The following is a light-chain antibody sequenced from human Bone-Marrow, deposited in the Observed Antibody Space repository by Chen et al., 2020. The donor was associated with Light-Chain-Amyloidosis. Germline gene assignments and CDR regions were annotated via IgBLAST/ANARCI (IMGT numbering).Light chain of an antibody. Sequence: QSILIQPPSASGTAGQWVTMSCSGTSSNIGKNHVYWYQQFPGMAPKLLIYESDQRSSGVPDRFSASKSGISASLAINGLRSEDEADYYCAAWDDSLTGPVFGGGTKLTVL. CDR1: SSNIGKNH. CDR2: ESD. CDR3: AAWDDSLTGPV. J-gene: IGLJ3*02. V-gene: IGLV1-47*01.